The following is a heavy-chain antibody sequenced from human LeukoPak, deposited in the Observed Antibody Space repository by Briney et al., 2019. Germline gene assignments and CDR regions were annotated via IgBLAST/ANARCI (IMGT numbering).Heavy chain of an antibody. V-gene: IGHV4-34*01. D-gene: IGHD4-17*01. CDR1: GGSFSGYY. Sequence: SETLSLTCAVYGGSFSGYYWSWIRLPPGKGLEWIGEINHSGSTNYNPSLKSRVTISVDTSKNQFSLKLSSVTAADTAVYYCARVGSDRYGEENKNWFDPWGQGTLVTVSS. J-gene: IGHJ5*02. CDR2: INHSGST. CDR3: ARVGSDRYGEENKNWFDP.